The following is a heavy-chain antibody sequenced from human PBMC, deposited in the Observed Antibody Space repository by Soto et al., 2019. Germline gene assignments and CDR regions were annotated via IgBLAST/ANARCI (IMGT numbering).Heavy chain of an antibody. D-gene: IGHD2-15*01. V-gene: IGHV3-23*01. CDR3: AKRGTYYFDY. CDR1: GFTFSTYA. Sequence: EVQLLESGGGLVQPGGSLRLSCAASGFTFSTYAMSWVRQAPGKGLEWVSSINSGGGGTFYSDSVKGRFTISRDTSKNTLYLQINSLRAEDTAVYYCAKRGTYYFDYWGQGALVAVSS. J-gene: IGHJ4*02. CDR2: INSGGGGT.